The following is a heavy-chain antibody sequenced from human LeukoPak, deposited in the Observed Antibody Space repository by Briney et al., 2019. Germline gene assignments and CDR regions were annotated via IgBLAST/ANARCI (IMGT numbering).Heavy chain of an antibody. V-gene: IGHV4-34*01. CDR1: GEPLSGGY. CDR2: VDHYGST. Sequence: KPSETLSLTCAVYGEPLSGGYWSWIRQPPGKGLEWIGEVDHYGSTNNNPSLKSRVTISVNTSKNQFSLKLSSVTAADTAVYYCAYFDWLLGDYFDYWGQGTLVTVSS. J-gene: IGHJ4*02. D-gene: IGHD3-9*01. CDR3: AYFDWLLGDYFDY.